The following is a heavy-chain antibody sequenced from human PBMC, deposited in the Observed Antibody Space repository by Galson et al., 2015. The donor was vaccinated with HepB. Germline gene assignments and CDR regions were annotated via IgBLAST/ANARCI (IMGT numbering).Heavy chain of an antibody. CDR2: ISSNGGST. CDR1: GFTFSSYA. V-gene: IGHV3-64*01. Sequence: SLRLSCAASGFTFSSYAMHWVRQAPGKGLEYVSAISSNGGSTYYANSVKGRFTISRDNSKNTLYLQMNSLRAEDTAVYYCAKDIVDIVATITLGSKRRKNAFDIWGQGTMVTVSS. CDR3: AKDIVDIVATITLGSKRRKNAFDI. D-gene: IGHD5-12*01. J-gene: IGHJ3*02.